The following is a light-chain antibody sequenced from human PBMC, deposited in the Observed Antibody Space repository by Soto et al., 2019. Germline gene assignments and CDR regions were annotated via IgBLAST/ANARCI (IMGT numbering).Light chain of an antibody. V-gene: IGLV1-44*01. Sequence: QSVLTQPPSASGTPGQGVTISCSGSNSNIGTNTVNWYQQLPGTAPKALIHTNNLRPSGVPDRFSGSKSGTSASLAISGLQSEDEAHYYCAAWDDSLNALVFGGGTKVTVL. CDR2: TNN. CDR3: AAWDDSLNALV. J-gene: IGLJ2*01. CDR1: NSNIGTNT.